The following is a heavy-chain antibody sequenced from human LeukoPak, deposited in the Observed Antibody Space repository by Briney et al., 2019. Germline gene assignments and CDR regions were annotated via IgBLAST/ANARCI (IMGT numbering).Heavy chain of an antibody. J-gene: IGHJ4*02. CDR2: IIPIFGSA. Sequence: SVTVSCKASGGTFSSYAISWVRQAPGQGLEWVGGIIPIFGSANYAQKFQGRVTITTDESTTTAYMELSSLRSEDTAVYYCARGASGYSYGTRFDSGGQGTLVTVSS. CDR3: ARGASGYSYGTRFDS. CDR1: GGTFSSYA. V-gene: IGHV1-69*05. D-gene: IGHD5-18*01.